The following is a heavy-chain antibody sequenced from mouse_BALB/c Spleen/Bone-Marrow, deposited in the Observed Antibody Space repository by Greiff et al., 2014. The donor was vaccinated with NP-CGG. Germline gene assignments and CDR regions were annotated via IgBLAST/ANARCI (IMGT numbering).Heavy chain of an antibody. V-gene: IGHV5-4*02. J-gene: IGHJ2*01. CDR1: GFTFSDCY. Sequence: EVMLVESGGGLVKPGGSLKLSCAASGFTFSDCYMYWVRQTPEKRLEWVATISDGGSYTYYPDSVKGRFTISRDNAKNNLYLQMSSRKSEDTAIYYCAREGNNGYFDYWGQGTTLTVSS. D-gene: IGHD6-1*01. CDR3: AREGNNGYFDY. CDR2: ISDGGSYT.